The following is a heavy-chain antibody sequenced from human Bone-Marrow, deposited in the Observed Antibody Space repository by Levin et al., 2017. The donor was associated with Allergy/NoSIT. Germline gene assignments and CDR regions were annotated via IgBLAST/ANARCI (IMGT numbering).Heavy chain of an antibody. CDR1: GFTFTDAW. CDR3: IREGRTVGAMRFD. J-gene: IGHJ4*02. CDR2: IRSESDGGTT. V-gene: IGHV3-15*01. Sequence: GESLKISCVASGFTFTDAWVSWVRQAPGKGLEWVGRIRSESDGGTTDYAAPVKGRFSISRDDSTNTLHLQMNGLKGEDTAMYYCIREGRTVGAMRFDWGQGTLVTVSS. D-gene: IGHD1-26*01.